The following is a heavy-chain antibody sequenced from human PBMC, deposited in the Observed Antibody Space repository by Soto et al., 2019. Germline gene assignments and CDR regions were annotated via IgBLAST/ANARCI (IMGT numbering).Heavy chain of an antibody. D-gene: IGHD3-3*01. CDR1: VFTSSG. Sequence: QDQLVQSGAEVKKPGASVKVSCKASVFTSSGISWVRQAPGQRLEWMGWISTHNGKTIYAQKFQGRVIMTMDTSTTTVYMELRRLRPDDTAVYLCAREGILGLFDAYDLWGQGTMVTVSS. V-gene: IGHV1-18*04. J-gene: IGHJ3*01. CDR3: AREGILGLFDAYDL. CDR2: ISTHNGKT.